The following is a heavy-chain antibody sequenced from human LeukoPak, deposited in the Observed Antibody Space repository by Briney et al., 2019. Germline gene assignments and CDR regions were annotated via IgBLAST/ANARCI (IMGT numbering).Heavy chain of an antibody. CDR3: ARDHCGGDCHLGREDAFDI. J-gene: IGHJ3*02. CDR2: ISSSGGAT. D-gene: IGHD2-21*02. V-gene: IGHV3-48*03. Sequence: GGSLRLSCVGFGFTFSSYEMNWVRQAPGKGLEWVSYISSSGGATYYADSVKGRFTISRDNAKKSLYLQMNSLRADDTAVYYCARDHCGGDCHLGREDAFDIWGQGTMVTVSS. CDR1: GFTFSSYE.